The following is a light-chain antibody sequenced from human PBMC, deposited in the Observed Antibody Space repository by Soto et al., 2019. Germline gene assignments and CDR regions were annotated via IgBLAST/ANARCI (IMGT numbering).Light chain of an antibody. V-gene: IGLV2-11*01. CDR3: CSYAGSYTWA. Sequence: QSVPTQPRSVSGSPGRSVTISSTASNSDVGGYKFVSWPQHNTGEAPKVMIYDVTQRPSGVPDRFFGTKSGNRAPLTISGLQAADEADYYCCSYAGSYTWAFGSGTKV. J-gene: IGLJ1*01. CDR1: NSDVGGYKF. CDR2: DVT.